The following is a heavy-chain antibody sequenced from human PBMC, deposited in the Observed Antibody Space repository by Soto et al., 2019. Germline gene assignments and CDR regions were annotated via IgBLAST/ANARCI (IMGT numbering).Heavy chain of an antibody. D-gene: IGHD3-3*02. CDR1: GGSFSGYY. J-gene: IGHJ6*02. CDR2: INHSGGT. Sequence: QVQLQQWGAGLLKPSETLSLTCAVYGGSFSGYYWTWIRQAPGMELEWIGEINHSGGTNYNSSLKRRVTLSVQPSQNQFSLIPYPVTAAGKSVYYCARESQYYHCWSGYQHDGPDGVDVWGQGKTVTVPS. CDR3: ARESQYYHCWSGYQHDGPDGVDV. V-gene: IGHV4-34*02.